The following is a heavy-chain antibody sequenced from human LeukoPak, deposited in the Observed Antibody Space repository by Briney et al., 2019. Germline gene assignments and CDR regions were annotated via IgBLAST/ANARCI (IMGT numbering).Heavy chain of an antibody. Sequence: ASVKVSCKASGYTFSCSYIHWVLQAPGQDLEWMGRINPNSGDTNYAQKFQGRVTMTRDTSISTAYMELSRLRSDDTAVYYCARVGYCSGGSCYDYWGQGTLVTVSS. V-gene: IGHV1-2*06. CDR2: INPNSGDT. J-gene: IGHJ4*02. CDR3: ARVGYCSGGSCYDY. CDR1: GYTFSCSY. D-gene: IGHD2-15*01.